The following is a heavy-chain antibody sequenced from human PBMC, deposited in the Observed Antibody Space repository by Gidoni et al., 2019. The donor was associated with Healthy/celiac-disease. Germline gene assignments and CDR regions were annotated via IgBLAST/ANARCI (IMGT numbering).Heavy chain of an antibody. J-gene: IGHJ3*02. V-gene: IGHV1-18*01. CDR1: GYTFPSYG. Sequence: QVQLVQSGAEVKTPGASVKVSCKASGYTFPSYGISWVRQAPGQGLEWMGWISAYNGNTNYAQKLQGRGTMTTDTSTSTAYMELRSLRSDDTAVYYCARDSSFTGGYCSSTSCYHDAFDIWGQGTMVTVSS. CDR3: ARDSSFTGGYCSSTSCYHDAFDI. CDR2: ISAYNGNT. D-gene: IGHD2-2*01.